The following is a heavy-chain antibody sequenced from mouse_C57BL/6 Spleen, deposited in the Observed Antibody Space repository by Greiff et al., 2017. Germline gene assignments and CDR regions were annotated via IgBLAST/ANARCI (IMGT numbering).Heavy chain of an antibody. Sequence: VQLQQSGTVMARPGASVKMSCKTSGYTFTSYWMHWVKQRPGQGLEWIGAIYPGNSDTSYNQKFKGKAKLTAVTSASTAYMELSSLTNEDAAVYYCTRSDYDGFDYWGQGTTLTVSS. CDR2: IYPGNSDT. CDR1: GYTFTSYW. J-gene: IGHJ2*01. CDR3: TRSDYDGFDY. V-gene: IGHV1-5*01. D-gene: IGHD2-4*01.